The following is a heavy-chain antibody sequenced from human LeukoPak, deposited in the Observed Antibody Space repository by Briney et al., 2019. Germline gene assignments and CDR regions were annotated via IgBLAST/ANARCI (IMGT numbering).Heavy chain of an antibody. CDR3: ARGGSNPMIVVVDFDY. J-gene: IGHJ4*02. Sequence: PGGSLRLSCAASGFAFSSYSMSWVRQAPGKGLEWVANIKQDGSEKYYVDSVKGRFTISRDNAKNSLYLQMNSLRAEDTAVYYCARGGSNPMIVVVDFDYWGQGTLVTVSS. D-gene: IGHD3-22*01. V-gene: IGHV3-7*01. CDR1: GFAFSSYS. CDR2: IKQDGSEK.